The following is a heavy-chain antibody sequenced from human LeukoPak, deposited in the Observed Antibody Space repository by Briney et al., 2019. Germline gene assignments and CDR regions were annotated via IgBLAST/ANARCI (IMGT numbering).Heavy chain of an antibody. D-gene: IGHD3-22*01. V-gene: IGHV1-69*06. CDR2: VIPMFGTA. CDR3: TRQYDSSGYPSLNYFDY. Sequence: SVKVSCKASGGTFSTYAISWVRQAPGQGLEWMGRVIPMFGTADYAQRFQGRVTITADKSTSTAYMKLRSLRSEDSAVYYCTRQYDSSGYPSLNYFDYWGQGTLVTVSS. CDR1: GGTFSTYA. J-gene: IGHJ4*02.